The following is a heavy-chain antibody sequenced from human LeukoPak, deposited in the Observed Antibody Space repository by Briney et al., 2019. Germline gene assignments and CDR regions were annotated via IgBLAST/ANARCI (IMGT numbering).Heavy chain of an antibody. V-gene: IGHV3-66*01. CDR3: AGDRKESCTGYTCYPDY. CDR2: IYNGGST. CDR1: GFTVSSNY. D-gene: IGHD3/OR15-3a*01. J-gene: IGHJ4*02. Sequence: GGSLRLSCTTSGFTVSSNYMTWVRQAPGKGLEWVSLIYNGGSTYYADSVKGRFTISRDNSKNTVYLQMNSLRVEDTAVYFCAGDRKESCTGYTCYPDYWGQGTLVTVSS.